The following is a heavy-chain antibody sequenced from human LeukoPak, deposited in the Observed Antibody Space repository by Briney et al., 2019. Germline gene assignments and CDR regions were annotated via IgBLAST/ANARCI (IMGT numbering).Heavy chain of an antibody. D-gene: IGHD6-6*01. CDR1: GSTFTGYY. CDR3: ASIAARRDLRPPVP. Sequence: ASVKVSCKASGSTFTGYYMHWVRQAPGQGLEWMVWINPNSGTTNCAQKFQGRVTMTRDTSISTAYMELNRLRSDDTAIYYCASIAARRDLRPPVPWGQGTLVTVSS. CDR2: INPNSGTT. V-gene: IGHV1-2*02. J-gene: IGHJ5*02.